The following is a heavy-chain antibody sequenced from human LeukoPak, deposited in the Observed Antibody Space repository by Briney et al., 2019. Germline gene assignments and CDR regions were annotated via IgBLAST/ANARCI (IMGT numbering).Heavy chain of an antibody. CDR2: VKQDGSEN. Sequence: GGSLRLSCAASGFTFSTYWMTWVRQAPGKGLEWVGNVKQDGSENYYADSVKGRFTISRDNAKNSLYLQMNSLRAEDTAVYYCARGKYNSGSWDAFDIWGQGTMVTVSS. D-gene: IGHD6-19*01. CDR3: ARGKYNSGSWDAFDI. J-gene: IGHJ3*02. V-gene: IGHV3-7*01. CDR1: GFTFSTYW.